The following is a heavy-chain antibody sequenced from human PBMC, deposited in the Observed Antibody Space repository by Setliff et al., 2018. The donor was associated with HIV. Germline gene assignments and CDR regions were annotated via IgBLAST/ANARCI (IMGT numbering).Heavy chain of an antibody. J-gene: IGHJ5*02. Sequence: SETLSLTCTDAGGSNSSLYWTWIRQAPGKGLEWIGYIYHSGRTNYNPSLKSRVTISLETSKNQFSLKLRSVTAADTAVYYCAIEGCYYDSSGYPVGWFVPWGQGTLVTVS. CDR3: AIEGCYYDSSGYPVGWFVP. CDR1: GGSNSSLY. V-gene: IGHV4-59*11. D-gene: IGHD3-22*01. CDR2: IYHSGRT.